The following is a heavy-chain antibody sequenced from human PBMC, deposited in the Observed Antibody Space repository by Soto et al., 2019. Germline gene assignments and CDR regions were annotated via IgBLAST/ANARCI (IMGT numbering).Heavy chain of an antibody. CDR2: IYHSGST. CDR3: AGELGFVVVPAAKSGAFDI. D-gene: IGHD2-2*01. CDR1: GGSISSSNW. V-gene: IGHV4-4*02. J-gene: IGHJ3*02. Sequence: SETLSLTCAVSGGSISSSNWWSWVRQPPGKGLEWIGEIYHSGSTNYNPSLKSQVTISVDKSKNQCSLKLSSVTAADTAVYYCAGELGFVVVPAAKSGAFDIWGQGTMVTVSS.